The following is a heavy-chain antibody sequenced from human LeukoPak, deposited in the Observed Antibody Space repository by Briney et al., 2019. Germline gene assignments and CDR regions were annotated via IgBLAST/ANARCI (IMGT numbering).Heavy chain of an antibody. Sequence: QPGGSLRLSCAVSGFTFSNYPMHWVRQAPGKGLEWVAVISSDGNNKNYADSVKGRFTISRDNSKNTLYLQMSRLKADDTAVYYCVRVKQWLEGAFDIWGQGTRVTVS. V-gene: IGHV3-30-3*01. CDR1: GFTFSNYP. J-gene: IGHJ3*02. CDR3: VRVKQWLEGAFDI. D-gene: IGHD6-19*01. CDR2: ISSDGNNK.